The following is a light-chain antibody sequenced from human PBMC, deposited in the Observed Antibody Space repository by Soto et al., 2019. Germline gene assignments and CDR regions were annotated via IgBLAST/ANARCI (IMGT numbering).Light chain of an antibody. CDR3: QQRSDWPLT. J-gene: IGKJ4*01. CDR2: DAS. V-gene: IGKV3-11*01. CDR1: QSLSSY. Sequence: EIVLTQSPATLSLSPGERATLSCRASQSLSSYLAWYQQKRCQAPRLLIYDASKRATGIPARFSGSGSGTDFSVSISSLEPEDFAVYYCQQRSDWPLTFGGGTKVEIK.